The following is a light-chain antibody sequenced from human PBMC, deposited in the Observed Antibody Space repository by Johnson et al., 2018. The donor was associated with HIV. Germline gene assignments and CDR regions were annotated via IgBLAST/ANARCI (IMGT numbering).Light chain of an antibody. V-gene: IGLV1-51*01. CDR2: DNN. CDR3: GTLDSSLSGYV. Sequence: QSVLTQPPSVSAAPGQKVTISCSGSSSNIGNNYVSWYQQLPGTAPKLLIYDNNKRPSGIPDRFSGSKSGTSATLDITGLQTGDEADYYCGTLDSSLSGYVFGTGTKVTVL. J-gene: IGLJ1*01. CDR1: SSNIGNNY.